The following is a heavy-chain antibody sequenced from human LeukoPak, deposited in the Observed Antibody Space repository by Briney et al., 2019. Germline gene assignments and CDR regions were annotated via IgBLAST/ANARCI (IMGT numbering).Heavy chain of an antibody. CDR1: GGSISSSSYY. V-gene: IGHV4-39*07. CDR3: ARGIHSSSWSNWFDP. D-gene: IGHD6-13*01. CDR2: IYYSGST. J-gene: IGHJ5*02. Sequence: SETLSLTCTVSGGSISSSSYYWGWIRPPPGKGLRGVGSIYYSGSTYYNPSLKSRVTRSVDTSKNQLSRKLSSVTAADTAVYYCARGIHSSSWSNWFDPWGQGTLVTVSS.